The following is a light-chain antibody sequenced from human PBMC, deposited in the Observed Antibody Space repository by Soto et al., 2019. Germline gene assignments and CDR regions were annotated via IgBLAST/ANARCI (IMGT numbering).Light chain of an antibody. J-gene: IGKJ3*01. CDR1: QSLSINS. CDR2: GAS. V-gene: IGKV3-20*01. Sequence: EIVLTQSPGTLSLSPGERATLSCRASQSLSINSLAWYQQKPGQSPRLLVYGASTRDTGIPDRFRGSGSGTDVALTSSSLEPEDFAMYYCQQYDGSPLTFGPGTKVDIK. CDR3: QQYDGSPLT.